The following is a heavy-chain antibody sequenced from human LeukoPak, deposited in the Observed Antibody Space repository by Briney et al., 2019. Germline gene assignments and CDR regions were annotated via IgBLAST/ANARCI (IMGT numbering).Heavy chain of an antibody. CDR1: GGSISSSSYY. J-gene: IGHJ3*02. V-gene: IGHV4-39*07. Sequence: SETLSLTCTVSGGSISSSSYYWGWIRQPPGKGLEWIGSIYYSGNTHYNPSLKSRLTISVDTSKNQFSLKLSSVTAADTAVYYCARTYGSGRGNAFDIWGQGTMVTVSS. CDR3: ARTYGSGRGNAFDI. CDR2: IYYSGNT. D-gene: IGHD3-10*01.